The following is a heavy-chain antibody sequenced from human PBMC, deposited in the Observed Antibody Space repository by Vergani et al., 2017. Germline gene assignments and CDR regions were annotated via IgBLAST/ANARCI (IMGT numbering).Heavy chain of an antibody. D-gene: IGHD3-9*01. J-gene: IGHJ4*02. CDR2: IYHSGGA. Sequence: QLHLQESGPGLVKPSETLSLNCTVSGGSITSSSYYWGWLRQPPGKGLEWIGNIYHSGGAYYKPSLKGRVTISVDTSKNQFTLGVTSVTAADTAIYFCARTESFILRYFHWALWGQGTLVTVSS. CDR1: GGSITSSSYY. CDR3: ARTESFILRYFHWAL. V-gene: IGHV4-39*01.